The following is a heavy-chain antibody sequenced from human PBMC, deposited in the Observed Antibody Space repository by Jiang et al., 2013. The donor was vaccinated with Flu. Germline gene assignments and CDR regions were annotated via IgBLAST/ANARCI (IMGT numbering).Heavy chain of an antibody. CDR1: GFTFDDYA. Sequence: VQLVESGGDLVQPGRSLRLVCAASGFTFDDYAMHWVRQAPGKGLEWVSSVSWNGGNKEYADSVKGRFTISRDNAKNSLYLQMNSLRAEDTALYYCAKVEWFGDSYYFDYW. D-gene: IGHD3-10*01. V-gene: IGHV3-9*01. CDR2: VSWNGGNK. J-gene: IGHJ4*01. CDR3: AKVEWFGDSYYFDY.